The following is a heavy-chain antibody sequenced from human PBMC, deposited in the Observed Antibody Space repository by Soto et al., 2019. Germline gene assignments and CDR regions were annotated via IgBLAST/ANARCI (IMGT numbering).Heavy chain of an antibody. Sequence: EVQLVESGGGLVQPGGSLKLSCAASGFTFSGSSVHWVRQASGKGLEWVGRIRNKANSYATAYAASVRGRFTISRDDSKNTAFLQMNSLNTEATAVYYCISHSPEDMIRTWGQGTLVTVSS. CDR3: ISHSPEDMIRT. CDR2: IRNKANSYAT. D-gene: IGHD2-15*01. CDR1: GFTFSGSS. V-gene: IGHV3-73*02. J-gene: IGHJ4*02.